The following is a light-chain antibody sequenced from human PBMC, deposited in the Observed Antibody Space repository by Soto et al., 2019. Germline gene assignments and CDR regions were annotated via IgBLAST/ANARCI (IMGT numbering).Light chain of an antibody. J-gene: IGKJ1*01. Sequence: DIQMTQSPSTLSASVRDRVTITCRASQTIRSWLAWYQQKPGKAPKLLIYKASNLESGVPSRFSASGSGTEFTLTISSLQPDDFGTYYCQQYDVYSKFGQGTRVDVK. CDR2: KAS. CDR1: QTIRSW. CDR3: QQYDVYSK. V-gene: IGKV1-5*03.